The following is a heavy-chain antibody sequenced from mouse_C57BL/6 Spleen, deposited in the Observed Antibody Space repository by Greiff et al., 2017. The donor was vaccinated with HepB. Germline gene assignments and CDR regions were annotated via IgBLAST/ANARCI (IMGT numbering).Heavy chain of an antibody. V-gene: IGHV1-59*01. D-gene: IGHD2-5*01. J-gene: IGHJ3*01. Sequence: VQLQQPGAELVRPGTSVKLSCKASGYTFTSYWMHWVKQRPGQGLEWIGVIDPSDSYTNYNQKFKGKATLTVDTSSSTAYMQLSSLTSEDSAVYYCARDYYSNYVGFAYWGQGTLVTVSA. CDR2: IDPSDSYT. CDR1: GYTFTSYW. CDR3: ARDYYSNYVGFAY.